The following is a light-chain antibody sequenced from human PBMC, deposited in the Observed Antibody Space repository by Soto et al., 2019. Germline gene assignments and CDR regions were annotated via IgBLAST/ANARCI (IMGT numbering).Light chain of an antibody. V-gene: IGKV1-5*03. CDR2: KAS. CDR1: QSISSW. Sequence: DIQMTQSPSILSASVGDRVTITCRASQSISSWLAWYQQKPGKAPNLLIHKASHLESRVPSRFSGSGSGTEFTLTISSLQPGDYATYYCQHYNSYPWTFGQGTKVDIK. J-gene: IGKJ1*01. CDR3: QHYNSYPWT.